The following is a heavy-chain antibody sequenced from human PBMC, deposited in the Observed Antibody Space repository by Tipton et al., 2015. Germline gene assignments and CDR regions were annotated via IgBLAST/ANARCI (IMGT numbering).Heavy chain of an antibody. D-gene: IGHD5-24*01. V-gene: IGHV3-53*01. J-gene: IGHJ4*02. Sequence: SLRLSCAASGFTVSSYYMSWVRQTPGKGLEWLSVIYTGGRTYYADSVKGRFTISRDSSKNTLSLQMNSLRAEDSAVYYCARDRGDGYNYEDSGYWGQGTLVTVSS. CDR3: ARDRGDGYNYEDSGY. CDR1: GFTVSSYY. CDR2: IYTGGRT.